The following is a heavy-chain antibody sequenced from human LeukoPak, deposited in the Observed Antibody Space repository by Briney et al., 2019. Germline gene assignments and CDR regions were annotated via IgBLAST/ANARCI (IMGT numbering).Heavy chain of an antibody. CDR1: GGTFSSYA. V-gene: IGHV1-69*13. D-gene: IGHD4-17*01. Sequence: GASVKVSCKASGGTFSSYAISWVRQAPGQGLEWMGGIIPIFGTANYAQKFQGRVTITADESTSTAYMELSRLRSEDTAVYYCARGMGDYELLFDYWGQGALVTVSS. J-gene: IGHJ4*02. CDR2: IIPIFGTA. CDR3: ARGMGDYELLFDY.